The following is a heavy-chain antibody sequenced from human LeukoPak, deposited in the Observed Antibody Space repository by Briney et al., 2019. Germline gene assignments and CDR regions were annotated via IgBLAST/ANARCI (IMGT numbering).Heavy chain of an antibody. CDR1: GGSISSGDYY. D-gene: IGHD2-2*01. CDR2: IYYSGST. Sequence: SETLSLTCTVSGGSISSGDYYWSWIRQPPGKGLEWIGYIYYSGSTYYNPSLKSRVTISVDTSKNQFSLKLSSVTAADTAVYYCAGYCSSTSCFGSFDYWGQGTLVTVSS. CDR3: AGYCSSTSCFGSFDY. J-gene: IGHJ4*02. V-gene: IGHV4-30-4*01.